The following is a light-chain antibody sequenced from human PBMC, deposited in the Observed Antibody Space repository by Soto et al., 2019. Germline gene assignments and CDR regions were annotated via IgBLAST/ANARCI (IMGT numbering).Light chain of an antibody. CDR3: ASWDDSLNGYV. CDR1: NSNIGSNT. J-gene: IGLJ1*01. CDR2: TNN. V-gene: IGLV1-44*01. Sequence: QSVLTQPPSASGTPGQRVTISCSGSNSNIGSNTVNWFQQLPGTAPKLLIYTNNQRPSGVPDRFSGSNAGTSASLAVSGLQSEDEADYYCASWDDSLNGYVFGTGTKLNVL.